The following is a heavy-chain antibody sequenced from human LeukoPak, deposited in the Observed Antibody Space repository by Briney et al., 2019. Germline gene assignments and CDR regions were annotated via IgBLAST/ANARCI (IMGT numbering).Heavy chain of an antibody. CDR1: GFTFSSYG. D-gene: IGHD2-2*03. J-gene: IGHJ4*02. CDR3: ARMDPGDY. V-gene: IGHV3-30*03. CDR2: ISYDGSNK. Sequence: PGRSLRLSCAASGFTFSSYGMHWVRQAPGKGLEWVAVISYDGSNKYYADSVKGRFTISRDNSKNTLYLQMNSLRAEDTAVYYCARMDPGDYWGQGTLVTVSS.